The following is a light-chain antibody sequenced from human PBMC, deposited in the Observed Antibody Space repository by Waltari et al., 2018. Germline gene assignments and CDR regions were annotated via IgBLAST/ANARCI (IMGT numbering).Light chain of an antibody. Sequence: EIVMTQSPATLSVSPGESATLSCRASQSVRSNLAWYQQKPGQAPRLLIYDASTRATGLPARFSGSGSGTEFTLTISSLQSEDSAVYYCQQYNDWYSFGQGTKLKIK. V-gene: IGKV3-15*01. J-gene: IGKJ2*03. CDR2: DAS. CDR1: QSVRSN. CDR3: QQYNDWYS.